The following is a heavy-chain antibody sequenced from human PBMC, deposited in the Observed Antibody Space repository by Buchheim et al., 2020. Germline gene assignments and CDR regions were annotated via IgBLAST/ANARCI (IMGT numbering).Heavy chain of an antibody. V-gene: IGHV3-66*02. CDR2: IYSGGST. D-gene: IGHD6-13*01. Sequence: EVQLVESGGGLVQPGGSLRLSCAASGFTVSSNYMSWVRQAPGQGLEWVSVIYSGGSTYYADSVKGRLTISRDNSKNTLYLQMNSLRAEDTAVYYCARDRIAAAGTVLDYWGQGTL. CDR3: ARDRIAAAGTVLDY. CDR1: GFTVSSNY. J-gene: IGHJ4*02.